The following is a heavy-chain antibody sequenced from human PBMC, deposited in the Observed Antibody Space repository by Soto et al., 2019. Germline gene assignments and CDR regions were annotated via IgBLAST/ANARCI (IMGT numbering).Heavy chain of an antibody. J-gene: IGHJ6*02. Sequence: GGSLRLSCRGSGFSFKTYEMNWVRQAPGKGLEWISYISTRSMSISYADSVKGRFTISRDNGENSVYLQMSSLRAEDTAVYYCARVMCGDCSSYYYYSMDVWGQGTTVTVSS. CDR2: ISTRSMSI. CDR1: GFSFKTYE. V-gene: IGHV3-48*03. CDR3: ARVMCGDCSSYYYYSMDV. D-gene: IGHD2-21*02.